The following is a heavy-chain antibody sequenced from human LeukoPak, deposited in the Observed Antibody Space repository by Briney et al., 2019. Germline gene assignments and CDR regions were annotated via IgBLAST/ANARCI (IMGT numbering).Heavy chain of an antibody. D-gene: IGHD1-26*01. J-gene: IGHJ4*02. CDR2: ISGSGSST. CDR1: GFTFSSYA. Sequence: GGSLRLSCAAPGFTFSSYAMSWVRQAPGKGLERVSAISGSGSSTYYADSVKGRFTISRDNSKNTLYLQMNSLRAEDTAVYYCAKPSLIVGATVGSDYWGQGTLVTVSS. V-gene: IGHV3-23*01. CDR3: AKPSLIVGATVGSDY.